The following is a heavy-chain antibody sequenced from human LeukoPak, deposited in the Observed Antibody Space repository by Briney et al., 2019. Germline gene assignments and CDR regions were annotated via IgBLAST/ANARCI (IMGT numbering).Heavy chain of an antibody. Sequence: GGSLRLSCAASGFTFSSYAMSWVRQAPGKGLEWVSAISGSGGSTYYADSVKGRLTISRDNSKNTLYLQMNSLRAEDTAVYYCEKSAYDSSDYYFLADAFDIWGQGTMVTVSS. D-gene: IGHD3-22*01. J-gene: IGHJ3*02. CDR3: EKSAYDSSDYYFLADAFDI. CDR1: GFTFSSYA. CDR2: ISGSGGST. V-gene: IGHV3-23*01.